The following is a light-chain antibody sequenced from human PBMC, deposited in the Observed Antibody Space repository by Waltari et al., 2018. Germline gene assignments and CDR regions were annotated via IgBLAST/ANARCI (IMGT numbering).Light chain of an antibody. CDR1: QSVSSN. J-gene: IGKJ1*01. Sequence: EIVMTQSPATLSVSPGEXATLSCRASQSVSSNLAWYQQKPGQAPRXXXYGASTRATXIPARFSGSGSGTEFTLTISSLQSEDFAVYYCQQXNNWLXTFGQGTKVEIK. CDR3: QQXNNWLXT. V-gene: IGKV3-15*01. CDR2: GAS.